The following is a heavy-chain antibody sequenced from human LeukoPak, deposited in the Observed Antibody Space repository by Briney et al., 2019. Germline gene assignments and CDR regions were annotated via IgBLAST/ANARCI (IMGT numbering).Heavy chain of an antibody. CDR3: ARGHNFGRLHPFDC. V-gene: IGHV3-66*01. D-gene: IGHD3-9*01. J-gene: IGHJ4*02. Sequence: GGSLRLSCAASGFTVSSNYMSWVRQAPGKGLEWVSVIYSGGSTYYADSVKGRFTISRDNSKNTLYLQMNSLRAEDTAVYYCARGHNFGRLHPFDCWGQGTLVSVSS. CDR1: GFTVSSNY. CDR2: IYSGGST.